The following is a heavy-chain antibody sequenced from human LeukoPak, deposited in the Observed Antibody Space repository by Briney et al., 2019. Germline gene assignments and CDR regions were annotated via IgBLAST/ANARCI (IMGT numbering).Heavy chain of an antibody. D-gene: IGHD3-10*01. Sequence: CGVYGGLFSGYYRSRKHKTPGKGLEWIGEINHSGSTNYNPSLKSRVTISVDTSKNQFSLKLSSVTVADTAVYYCARGRGYYGSGSYYRSRQPSFDYWGQGTLVTVSS. CDR3: ARGRGYYGSGSYYRSRQPSFDY. V-gene: IGHV4-34*01. CDR1: GGLFSGYY. CDR2: INHSGST. J-gene: IGHJ4*02.